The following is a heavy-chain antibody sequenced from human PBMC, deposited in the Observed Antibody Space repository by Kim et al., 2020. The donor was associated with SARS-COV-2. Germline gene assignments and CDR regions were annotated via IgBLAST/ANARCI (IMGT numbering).Heavy chain of an antibody. J-gene: IGHJ4*02. CDR3: ARDGGGAPFDY. V-gene: IGHV4-59*01. Sequence: NHTPTLTSRVTISVDTSKNQFSLELSSVTAADTAVYYCARDGGGAPFDYWGQGTLVTVSS. D-gene: IGHD2-21*01.